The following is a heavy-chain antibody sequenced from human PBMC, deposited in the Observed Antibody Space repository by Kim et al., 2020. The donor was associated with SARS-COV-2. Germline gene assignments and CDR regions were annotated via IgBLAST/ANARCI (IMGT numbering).Heavy chain of an antibody. J-gene: IGHJ6*02. CDR2: IGGSGGNI. Sequence: GGSLRLSCGASGFTFSNNAMAWVRQAPGKGLEWVSSIGGSGGNIYYADSVKGGITVSRDNSMNTLFLQMNSLRAADTAVYYSAKNIKGYFYYGMDVWGQGTTVTVSS. V-gene: IGHV3-23*01. CDR1: GFTFSNNA. CDR3: AKNIKGYFYYGMDV.